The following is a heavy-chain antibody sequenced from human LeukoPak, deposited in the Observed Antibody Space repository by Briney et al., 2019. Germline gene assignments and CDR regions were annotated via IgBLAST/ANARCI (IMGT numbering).Heavy chain of an antibody. D-gene: IGHD6-19*01. CDR2: VSGGGDGT. CDR3: AKDRGYSSGWYPFDY. J-gene: IGHJ4*02. Sequence: PGGSLRLSCAASGFTFRDCAMTWVRQAPGEGLEWVSSVSGGGDGTHYADSVKGRFTVSRDNSRSTLYLQMDSLRAEDTAVYYCAKDRGYSSGWYPFDYWGQGTLVTVSS. V-gene: IGHV3-23*01. CDR1: GFTFRDCA.